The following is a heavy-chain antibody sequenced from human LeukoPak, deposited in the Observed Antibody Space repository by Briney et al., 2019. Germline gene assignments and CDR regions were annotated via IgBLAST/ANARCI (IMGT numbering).Heavy chain of an antibody. CDR2: IYSGGST. CDR3: ARLGGSYYFAY. Sequence: PGGPLRLSCAASGFTVSSDYMSWVRQAPGKGLEWVSFIYSGGSTHYADSVRGRFTISRDNSKNTLYLQMNSLRAEDTAVYYCARLGGSYYFAYWGQGTLVTVSS. V-gene: IGHV3-53*01. CDR1: GFTVSSDY. D-gene: IGHD1-26*01. J-gene: IGHJ4*02.